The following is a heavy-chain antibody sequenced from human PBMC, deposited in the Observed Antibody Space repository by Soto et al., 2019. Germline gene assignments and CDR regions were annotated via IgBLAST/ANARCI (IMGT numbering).Heavy chain of an antibody. CDR3: ARLSPIVVVPAAIPSADY. CDR1: GYSFTSYW. Sequence: GESLKISCKGSGYSFTSYWISWVRQMPGKGLEWMGRIDPSDSYTNYSPSFQGHVTISADRSISTAYLQWSSLKASDTAMYYCARLSPIVVVPAAIPSADYWGQGTLVTVSS. CDR2: IDPSDSYT. J-gene: IGHJ4*02. D-gene: IGHD2-2*01. V-gene: IGHV5-10-1*01.